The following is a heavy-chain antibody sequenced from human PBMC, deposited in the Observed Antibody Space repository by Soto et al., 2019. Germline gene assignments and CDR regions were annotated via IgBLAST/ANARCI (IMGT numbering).Heavy chain of an antibody. Sequence: AAGCKSVGHSGSRIRQANGKGLEWVGLIRSKAYSGTTEYAASVKGRFSISRDDSRSIAYLQMNGLKIEDTAVYYCTRGLASCASTSCPFDIWGQRTLVT. J-gene: IGHJ4*02. CDR2: IRSKAYSGTT. CDR3: TRGLASCASTSCPFDI. D-gene: IGHD2-2*01. CDR1: GCKSVGHS. V-gene: IGHV3-49*03.